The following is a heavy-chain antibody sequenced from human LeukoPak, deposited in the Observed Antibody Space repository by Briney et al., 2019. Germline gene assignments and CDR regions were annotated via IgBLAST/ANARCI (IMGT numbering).Heavy chain of an antibody. D-gene: IGHD2-2*01. CDR3: ARRDWECSSTSCYSTTFDY. CDR2: IYYSGST. V-gene: IGHV4-39*01. J-gene: IGHJ4*02. Sequence: SETLSLTCAVYGGSFSGYYWGWIRQPPGKGMEWIGSIYYSGSTYYNPSLKSRVTISVDASKNQFSLKLSSVTAADTAVYCARRDWECSSTSCYSTTFDYWGQGTLVTVSS. CDR1: GGSFSGYY.